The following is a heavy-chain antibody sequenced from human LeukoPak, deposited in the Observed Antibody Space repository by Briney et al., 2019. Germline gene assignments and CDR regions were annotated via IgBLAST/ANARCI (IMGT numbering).Heavy chain of an antibody. CDR1: GFTFSSYA. CDR2: ISGSGGST. D-gene: IGHD2-2*03. J-gene: IGHJ4*02. V-gene: IGHV3-23*01. Sequence: PGGSLRLSCAASGFTFSSYAMTWVRQAPGKGLEWVSAISGSGGSTYYADSVKGRFTISRDNAKNSLYLQMNSLRAEDTAVYYCARGSGYCSSTSCYEVGDYWGQGTLVTVSS. CDR3: ARGSGYCSSTSCYEVGDY.